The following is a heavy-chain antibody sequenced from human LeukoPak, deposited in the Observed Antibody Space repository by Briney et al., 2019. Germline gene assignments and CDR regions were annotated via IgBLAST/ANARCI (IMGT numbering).Heavy chain of an antibody. Sequence: PGGSLRLSCAASGFTVSSNYMSWVRQAPGKGLEWVSVIYSGGSTYYADSVKGRFTISRDNSKNTLYLQMNSLRAEDTAVYYCAREVAVAGVDYWGQGTLVTVSS. CDR3: AREVAVAGVDY. V-gene: IGHV3-66*01. CDR2: IYSGGST. J-gene: IGHJ4*02. D-gene: IGHD6-19*01. CDR1: GFTVSSNY.